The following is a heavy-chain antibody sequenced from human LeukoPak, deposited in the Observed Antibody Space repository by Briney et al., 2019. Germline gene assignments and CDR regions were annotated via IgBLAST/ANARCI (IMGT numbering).Heavy chain of an antibody. CDR3: ARETSQKGAHYMDV. Sequence: SETLSLTCTVSSGSISSYYWSWIRQPPGKGLKWIGNIYYSGYTTYSPSLRSRVTISVDTSKNQFSLKLSSVTAADTAVYYCARETSQKGAHYMDVWGKGTTVTVSS. D-gene: IGHD3-16*01. CDR1: SGSISSYY. CDR2: IYYSGYT. J-gene: IGHJ6*03. V-gene: IGHV4-59*01.